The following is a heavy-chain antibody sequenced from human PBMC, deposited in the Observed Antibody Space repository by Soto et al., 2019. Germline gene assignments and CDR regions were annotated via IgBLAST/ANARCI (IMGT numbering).Heavy chain of an antibody. V-gene: IGHV3-11*01. Sequence: GGSLRLSCAASGFTFSDYYMSWIRQAPGKGLEWVSYISSSGSTIYYADSVKGRFTISRDNAKNSLYLQMNSLRAEDTAVYYCANTPGTYYDFWSGPTQGGMDVWGQGTTVTVSS. J-gene: IGHJ6*02. D-gene: IGHD3-3*01. CDR1: GFTFSDYY. CDR2: ISSSGSTI. CDR3: ANTPGTYYDFWSGPTQGGMDV.